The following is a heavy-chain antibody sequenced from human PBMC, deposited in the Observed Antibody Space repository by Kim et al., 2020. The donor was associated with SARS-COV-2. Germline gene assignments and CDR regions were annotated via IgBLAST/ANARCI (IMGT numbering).Heavy chain of an antibody. V-gene: IGHV3-7*01. CDR2: IKQDGSEK. Sequence: GGSLRLSCAASGFTFSSYWMSWVRQAPGKGLEWVANIKQDGSEKYYVDSVKGRFTISRDNAKNSLYLQMNSLRAEDTAVYYCARESTNWNYLEVLLYFDYWGQGTLVTVSS. D-gene: IGHD1-7*01. J-gene: IGHJ4*02. CDR3: ARESTNWNYLEVLLYFDY. CDR1: GFTFSSYW.